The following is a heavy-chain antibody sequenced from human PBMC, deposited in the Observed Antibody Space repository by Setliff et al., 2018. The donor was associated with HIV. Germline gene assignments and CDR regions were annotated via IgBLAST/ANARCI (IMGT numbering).Heavy chain of an antibody. V-gene: IGHV3-21*01. D-gene: IGHD3-10*01. CDR1: GFTFSSYS. J-gene: IGHJ6*03. CDR2: ISSSSSYI. CDR3: ARSGSGSYYRNYYYYMDV. Sequence: PRGSLRLSCAASGFTFSSYSMNWVRQAPGKGLEWVSSISSSSSYIYYADSVKGRFTISRDNAKNSLYLQMNSLRAEDTAVYYCARSGSGSYYRNYYYYMDVWGKGTTVTVSS.